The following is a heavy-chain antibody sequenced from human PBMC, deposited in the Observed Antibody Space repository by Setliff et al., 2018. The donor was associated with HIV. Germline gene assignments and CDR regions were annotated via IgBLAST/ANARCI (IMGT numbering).Heavy chain of an antibody. CDR2: INQDGGEK. Sequence: SLKISCATSTFTFDSFSMTWVRQAPGKGLEWVANINQDGGEKNYLDSVKGRFAISKDFAKRSVYLQMDNLRAEDTATYYCARGLWLGTFDLWGQGTLVTVSS. D-gene: IGHD6-19*01. CDR1: TFTFDSFS. V-gene: IGHV3-7*03. CDR3: ARGLWLGTFDL. J-gene: IGHJ5*02.